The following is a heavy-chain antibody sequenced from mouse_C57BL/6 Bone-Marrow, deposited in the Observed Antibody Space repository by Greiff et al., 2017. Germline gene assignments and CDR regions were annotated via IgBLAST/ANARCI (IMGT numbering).Heavy chain of an antibody. J-gene: IGHJ3*01. D-gene: IGHD1-1*01. V-gene: IGHV1-81*01. CDR2: IYPRSGNT. CDR3: ALYGGCLAY. Sequence: QVQLQQSGAELARPGASVKLSCKASGYTFTSYGISWVKQRTGQGLEWIGEIYPRSGNTYYNEKFKGKAILAVDKSSSTAYMELRSLTSDDSAVYFCALYGGCLAYWGQGTLVTVSA. CDR1: GYTFTSYG.